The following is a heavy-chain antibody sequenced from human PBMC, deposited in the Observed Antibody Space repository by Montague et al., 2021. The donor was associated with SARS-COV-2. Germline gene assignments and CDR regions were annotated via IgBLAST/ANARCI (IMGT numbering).Heavy chain of an antibody. D-gene: IGHD3-16*01. V-gene: IGHV4-59*08. J-gene: IGHJ4*02. CDR3: AAYSVGLGGRGY. Sequence: SETLSLTCTVTGGFINDNYHWSWMQQSPGRGLEWNGLNGYRDFSPSLWGRVTISVDPYRNQFSLKLTSVTAADTAVYYCAAYSVGLGGRGYWGQGTLVTVSS. CDR1: GGFINDNYH. CDR2: NGYR.